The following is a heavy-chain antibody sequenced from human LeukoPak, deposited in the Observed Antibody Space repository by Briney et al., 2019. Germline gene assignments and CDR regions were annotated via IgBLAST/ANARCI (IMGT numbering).Heavy chain of an antibody. CDR1: GFTFSSYA. D-gene: IGHD1-14*01. Sequence: QPGGSLRLSCAASGFTFSSYAMNWVRQAPGKGLEWVSTISDSGGDTYYADSVKGRFTISRDSSKNTLYLQMNSLRAEDTAVYYCAKVSGGGLYYDGMDVWGQGTTVTVSS. V-gene: IGHV3-23*01. CDR2: ISDSGGDT. CDR3: AKVSGGGLYYDGMDV. J-gene: IGHJ6*02.